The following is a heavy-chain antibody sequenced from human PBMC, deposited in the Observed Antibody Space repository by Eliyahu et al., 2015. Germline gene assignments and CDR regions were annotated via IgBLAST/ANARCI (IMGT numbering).Heavy chain of an antibody. V-gene: IGHV4-34*01. J-gene: IGHJ6*02. CDR2: INHSGST. CDR1: GGSFSGYY. CDR3: ARRSITGTTSPWVGYYYYGMDV. Sequence: QVQLQQWGAGLLKPSETLSLTCAVYGGSFSGYYWSWIRQPPGKGLEWIGEINHSGSTNYNPSPKSRVTISVDTSKNQFSLKLSSVTAADTAVYYCARRSITGTTSPWVGYYYYGMDVWGQGTTVTVSS. D-gene: IGHD1-7*01.